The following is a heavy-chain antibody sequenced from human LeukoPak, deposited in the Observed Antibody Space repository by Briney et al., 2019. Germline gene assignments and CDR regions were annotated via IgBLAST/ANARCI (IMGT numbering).Heavy chain of an antibody. CDR2: IYSGGST. D-gene: IGHD3-22*01. CDR3: ARSSENDSRNY. Sequence: GGSLRLSCAASGFTVSSNYMSWVRQAPGKGLEWVSVIYSGGSTYYADSVKGRFTVSRDNSKNTLYLQMNSLRAEDTAVYYCARSSENDSRNYWGQGTLVTVSS. CDR1: GFTVSSNY. V-gene: IGHV3-66*01. J-gene: IGHJ4*02.